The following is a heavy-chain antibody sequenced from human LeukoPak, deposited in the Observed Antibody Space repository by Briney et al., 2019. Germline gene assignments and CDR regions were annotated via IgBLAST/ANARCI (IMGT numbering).Heavy chain of an antibody. J-gene: IGHJ4*02. Sequence: SETLSLTWTVAGGSISSHYWSWIRQPPGKGLEWIAYISDIGSINYNPSLKSRVTISLDTSKNQFSLKLSSVTAADTAVYYCAGHHPRNTVDFWGQGTLVTVSS. CDR2: ISDIGSI. CDR3: AGHHPRNTVDF. CDR1: GGSISSHY. V-gene: IGHV4-59*08. D-gene: IGHD2/OR15-2a*01.